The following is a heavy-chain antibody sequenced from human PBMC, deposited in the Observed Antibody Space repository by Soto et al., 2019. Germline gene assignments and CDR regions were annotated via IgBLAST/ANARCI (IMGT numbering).Heavy chain of an antibody. CDR3: ARDLGGGPDY. D-gene: IGHD2-15*01. V-gene: IGHV1-3*01. CDR1: GYTFTSYA. J-gene: IGHJ4*02. CDR2: INAGNGNT. Sequence: QVQLVQSGAEVKKPGASVQVSCKASGYTFTSYAIHWVRQAPGQRLEWMGWINAGNGNTKYSQKFQDRVTITRDTSASTAYMELSSLRSGDTAVYYCARDLGGGPDYWGQGTLVTVSS.